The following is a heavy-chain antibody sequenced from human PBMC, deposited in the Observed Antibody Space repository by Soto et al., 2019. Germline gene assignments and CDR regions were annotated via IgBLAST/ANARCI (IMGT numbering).Heavy chain of an antibody. D-gene: IGHD2-15*01. Sequence: GGSLRLSGAASGFTFSSYAMSWVRQAPGKGLDWVSAISGSGGSTYYADSVKGRFTISRDNSKNTLYLQMNSLRAEDTAVYYCAKSLAADTLDAFDLWGQGTMVTVSS. V-gene: IGHV3-23*01. CDR1: GFTFSSYA. CDR2: ISGSGGST. J-gene: IGHJ3*01. CDR3: AKSLAADTLDAFDL.